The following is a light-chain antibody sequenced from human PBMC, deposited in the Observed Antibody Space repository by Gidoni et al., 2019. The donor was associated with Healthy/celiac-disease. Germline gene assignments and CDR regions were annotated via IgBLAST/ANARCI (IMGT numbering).Light chain of an antibody. V-gene: IGKV3-20*01. CDR1: QSVSSSY. Sequence: EIVLKQSPGTLSLSPRERATLSCRASQSVSSSYLAWYQQKPGQAPRLLIYCASSRATGIPDRFSGSGSGTDFTLTISRLEPEDFAVYYCQQYGSLPYTFXQXTKLEIK. CDR3: QQYGSLPYT. J-gene: IGKJ2*01. CDR2: CAS.